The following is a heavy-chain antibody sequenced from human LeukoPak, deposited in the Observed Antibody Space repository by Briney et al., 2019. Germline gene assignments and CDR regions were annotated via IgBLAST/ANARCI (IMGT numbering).Heavy chain of an antibody. CDR3: ARRPYSSSWYYFDY. D-gene: IGHD6-13*01. J-gene: IGHJ4*02. V-gene: IGHV3-9*01. CDR1: GFTFDDYA. Sequence: GGSLRLSCVASGFTFDDYAMHWVRQAPGKGLEWVSGISWNSGSIGYANSVKGRFTISRDNAKNSLYLQMNSLRAEDAAVYYCARRPYSSSWYYFDYWGQGTLVTVSS. CDR2: ISWNSGSI.